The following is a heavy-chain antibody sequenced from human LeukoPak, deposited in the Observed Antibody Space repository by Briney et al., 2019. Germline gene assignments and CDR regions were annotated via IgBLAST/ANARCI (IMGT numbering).Heavy chain of an antibody. CDR1: GFTFSSYS. CDR2: ISSSSSYI. Sequence: GGSLRLSCAASGFTFSSYSMNWVRQAPGKGLEWVSSISSSSSYIYYADSVKGRFTISRDNAKNSLYLQMNSLRAEDTAVYYCARDQDCSSTSCYTGVFDCWGQGTLVTVSS. J-gene: IGHJ4*02. V-gene: IGHV3-21*01. D-gene: IGHD2-2*02. CDR3: ARDQDCSSTSCYTGVFDC.